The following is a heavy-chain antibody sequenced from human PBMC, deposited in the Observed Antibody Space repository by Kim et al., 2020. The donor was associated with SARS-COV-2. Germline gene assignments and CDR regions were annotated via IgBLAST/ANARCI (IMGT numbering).Heavy chain of an antibody. V-gene: IGHV3-48*03. Sequence: GGSLRLSCAASGFTFSSYEMNWVRQAPGKGLEWVSYISSSGSTIYYADSVKGRFTISRDNAKNSLYLQMNSLRAEDTAVYYCARDEIRGSGSHHDYWGQGTLVTVSS. J-gene: IGHJ4*02. CDR3: ARDEIRGSGSHHDY. D-gene: IGHD3-10*01. CDR2: ISSSGSTI. CDR1: GFTFSSYE.